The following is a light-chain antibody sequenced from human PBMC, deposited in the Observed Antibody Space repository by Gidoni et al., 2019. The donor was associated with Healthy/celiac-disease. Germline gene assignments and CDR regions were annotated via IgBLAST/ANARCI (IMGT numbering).Light chain of an antibody. CDR3: QQYDNLPRGFT. CDR2: DAS. Sequence: DIRITHSPSSLPASVGDRVTITCQASQDISNYLNWYQQKPGKAPKLLIYDASNLETGVPSRFSGSGSGTDFTFTISSLQPEDIATYYCQQYDNLPRGFTFGPGTKVDIK. CDR1: QDISNY. J-gene: IGKJ3*01. V-gene: IGKV1-33*01.